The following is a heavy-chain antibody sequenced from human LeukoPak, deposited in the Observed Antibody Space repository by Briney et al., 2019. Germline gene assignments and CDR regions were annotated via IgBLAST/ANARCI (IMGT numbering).Heavy chain of an antibody. CDR3: AKDPTGADY. Sequence: GGSLRLSCAASGFTFSSYGMHWVRQAPGKGLEWVAFIRYEGSNKYYADSVKGRFTISRDNSKNTLYLQMNSLRAEDTAVYYCAKDPTGADYWGQGTLVTVSS. J-gene: IGHJ4*02. CDR1: GFTFSSYG. CDR2: IRYEGSNK. D-gene: IGHD1-26*01. V-gene: IGHV3-30*02.